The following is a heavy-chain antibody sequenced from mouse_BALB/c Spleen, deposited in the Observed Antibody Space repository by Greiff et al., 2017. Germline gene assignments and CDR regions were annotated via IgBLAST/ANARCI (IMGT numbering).Heavy chain of an antibody. D-gene: IGHD1-2*01. J-gene: IGHJ4*01. CDR2: ILPGSGST. V-gene: IGHV1-9*01. CDR1: GYTFSSYW. CDR3: ARDYYGYWNAMDY. Sequence: VQLQQSGAELMKPGASVKISCKATGYTFSSYWIEWVKQRPGHGLEWIGEILPGSGSTNYNDQFKCKATFTADTSSNTAFMQLSSLTSEDSAVYYFARDYYGYWNAMDYWGQGTSVTVSS.